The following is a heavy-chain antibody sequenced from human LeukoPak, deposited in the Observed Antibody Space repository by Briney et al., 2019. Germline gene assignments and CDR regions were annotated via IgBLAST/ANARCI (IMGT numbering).Heavy chain of an antibody. Sequence: GGSLRLFCGASGFTFSSYAMSWVSQAPGKGLEGVSAISGSGGSTYYADSVKGRFTISRDNSKNTLYLQMNSLRAEDTAVDYCSKDPGGWPDDAFDIWGQGTMVTVSS. CDR2: ISGSGGST. D-gene: IGHD6-19*01. CDR3: SKDPGGWPDDAFDI. J-gene: IGHJ3*02. CDR1: GFTFSSYA. V-gene: IGHV3-23*01.